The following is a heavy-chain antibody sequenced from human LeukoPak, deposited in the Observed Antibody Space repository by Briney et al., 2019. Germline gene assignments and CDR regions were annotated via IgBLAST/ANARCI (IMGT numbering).Heavy chain of an antibody. CDR3: VKVRDGYNDAYDI. D-gene: IGHD5-24*01. Sequence: ASVKVSCKASGFTFTNYNLHWVRQAPGQRLEWMGIINPSGGSTNYAQNFQGRVTMTRDTSTSTVYMELSSLRSEDTAVYYCVKVRDGYNDAYDIWGQGTMVTVPS. CDR1: GFTFTNYN. CDR2: INPSGGST. V-gene: IGHV1-46*01. J-gene: IGHJ3*02.